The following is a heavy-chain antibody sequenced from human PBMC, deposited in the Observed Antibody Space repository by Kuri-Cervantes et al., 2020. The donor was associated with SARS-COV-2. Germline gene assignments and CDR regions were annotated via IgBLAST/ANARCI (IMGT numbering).Heavy chain of an antibody. CDR1: NGSISSSPYY. J-gene: IGHJ4*02. D-gene: IGHD6-25*01. Sequence: GSLRLSCSASNGSISSSPYYWAWIRQPPGKGLEWIGSIYYSGTTYNNPSLMSRLTLSLDTSKNQFSLKLSSVTAADTAVYYCARHQQNSGRLYYFDYWGLGTLVTVSS. CDR3: ARHQQNSGRLYYFDY. V-gene: IGHV4-39*01. CDR2: IYYSGTT.